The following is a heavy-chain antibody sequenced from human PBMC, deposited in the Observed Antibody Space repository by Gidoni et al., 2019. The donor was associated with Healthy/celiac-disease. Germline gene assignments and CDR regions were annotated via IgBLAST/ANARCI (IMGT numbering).Heavy chain of an antibody. V-gene: IGHV1-2*02. J-gene: IGHJ3*02. D-gene: IGHD2-2*02. CDR3: ARDRAGYGSSTSCYNAFDI. CDR1: GFTFTGHY. CDR2: ITPNSGST. Sequence: VQLALSGAEVKKPGASVMLSCLASGFTFTGHYMHWVRQAPGQWLVWMGWITPNSGSTNYAQKVQSKVTMTRDTSISTAYMELSRLRADDTAVYYGARDRAGYGSSTSCYNAFDIWGQGTMVTVSS.